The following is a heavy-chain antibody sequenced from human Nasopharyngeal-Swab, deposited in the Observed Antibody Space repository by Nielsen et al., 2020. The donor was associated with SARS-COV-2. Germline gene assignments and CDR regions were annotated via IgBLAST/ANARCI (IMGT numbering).Heavy chain of an antibody. CDR1: GFTFSSYG. CDR3: AKLGTAVAGSDY. V-gene: IGHV3-30*18. Sequence: GGSLRLSCAASGFTFSSYGMHWVRQAPGKGLEWVAVISYDGSNKYYADSVKGRFTISRDNSKNTLYLQMNSLRAEDTAVYYCAKLGTAVAGSDYWGQGTLVTVSS. D-gene: IGHD6-19*01. J-gene: IGHJ4*02. CDR2: ISYDGSNK.